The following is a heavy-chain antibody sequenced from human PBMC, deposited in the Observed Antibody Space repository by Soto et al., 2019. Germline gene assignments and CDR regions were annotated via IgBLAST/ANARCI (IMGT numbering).Heavy chain of an antibody. CDR3: ARYNRWLDP. CDR1: GFTFSDYW. J-gene: IGHJ5*02. Sequence: EVQLVESGGGLVQPGGSLRLSCAASGFTFSDYWMSWVRHSPGTGLEWVATIKKDGSGNWYVDSVKGRFTISRDNAKSSLYLQMNSLRAEDTAIYYRARYNRWLDPWGQGTLVTVSS. CDR2: IKKDGSGN. V-gene: IGHV3-7*04. D-gene: IGHD1-1*01.